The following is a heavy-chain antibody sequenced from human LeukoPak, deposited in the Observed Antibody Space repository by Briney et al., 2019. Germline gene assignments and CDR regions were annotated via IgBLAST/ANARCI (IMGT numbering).Heavy chain of an antibody. Sequence: ASETLSLTCTVSGGSISSYYWSWIRQPPGKGLEWIGYIYYSGSTNYNPSLKSRVTISVDTSKNQFSLKLSSVTAADTAVYYCARGRMVYAPVDYWGQGTLVTVSP. D-gene: IGHD2-8*01. CDR3: ARGRMVYAPVDY. CDR1: GGSISSYY. CDR2: IYYSGST. V-gene: IGHV4-59*01. J-gene: IGHJ4*02.